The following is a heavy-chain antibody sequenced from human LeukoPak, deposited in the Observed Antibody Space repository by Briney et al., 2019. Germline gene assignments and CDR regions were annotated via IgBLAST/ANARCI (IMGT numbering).Heavy chain of an antibody. Sequence: AGGSLRLSCAASGFTFSTFWMTWVRQPPGKGLEWVSSIFPSGGEIHYADSVRGRFTISRDNSKSTLSLQMNSLRAEDTAIYYCATYRQVLLPFESWGQGPLVTVSS. D-gene: IGHD2-8*02. J-gene: IGHJ4*02. V-gene: IGHV3-23*01. CDR3: ATYRQVLLPFES. CDR1: GFTFSTFW. CDR2: IFPSGGEI.